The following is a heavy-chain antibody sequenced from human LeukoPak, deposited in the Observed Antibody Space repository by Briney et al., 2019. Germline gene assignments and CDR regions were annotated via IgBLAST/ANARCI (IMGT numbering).Heavy chain of an antibody. CDR2: IFHSGST. V-gene: IGHV4-38-2*02. CDR3: ARGDWGSPDYYYMDV. CDR1: GYSISSGFF. J-gene: IGHJ6*03. D-gene: IGHD7-27*01. Sequence: SETLSLTCTVSGYSISSGFFWGWIRQSPGKGLEWIASIFHSGSTYHNPSLKSRLTISVDTSQNQFSLKLRSVTAADTAVYYCARGDWGSPDYYYMDVWGKGTTVTISS.